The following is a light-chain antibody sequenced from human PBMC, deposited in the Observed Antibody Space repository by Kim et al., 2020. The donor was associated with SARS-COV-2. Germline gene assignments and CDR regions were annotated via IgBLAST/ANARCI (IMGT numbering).Light chain of an antibody. Sequence: GQSVTISCTGTSGEIGGYNYVSWFQQHPGKAPKLIIYDVTTRFSGVPDRFSGSKSGNTASLTISGLQADDEADYYCSSYAGSYNWVFGGGTKLTVL. CDR1: SGEIGGYNY. CDR3: SSYAGSYNWV. V-gene: IGLV2-11*03. CDR2: DVT. J-gene: IGLJ3*02.